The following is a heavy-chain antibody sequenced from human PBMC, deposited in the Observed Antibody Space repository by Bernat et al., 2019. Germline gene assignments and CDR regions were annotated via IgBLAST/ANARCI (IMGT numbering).Heavy chain of an antibody. CDR1: GYSFTSYW. J-gene: IGHJ2*01. CDR2: IYPGDSDT. Sequence: EVQLVQSGAEVKKPGESLKISCKGSGYSFTSYWNGWVRQMPGKGLEWMGVIYPGDSDTRYSPSFQGQVTISADKSISTAYLQWSSLKASDTAMYYCARPPGPTLHPGGHSVIYWYFDLWGRGTLVTVSS. D-gene: IGHD3-16*02. V-gene: IGHV5-51*01. CDR3: ARPPGPTLHPGGHSVIYWYFDL.